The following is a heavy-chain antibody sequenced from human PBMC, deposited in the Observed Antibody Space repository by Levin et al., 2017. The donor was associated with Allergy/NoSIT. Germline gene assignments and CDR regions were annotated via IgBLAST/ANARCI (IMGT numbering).Heavy chain of an antibody. Sequence: GGSLRLSCKVSGYTLTELSMHWVRQAPGKGLEWMGGFDPEDGETIYAQKFQGRVTMTEDTSTDTAYMELSSLRSEDTAVYYCATDTGYNWNDWAFDYWGQGTLVTVSS. V-gene: IGHV1-24*01. CDR3: ATDTGYNWNDWAFDY. CDR2: FDPEDGET. J-gene: IGHJ4*02. CDR1: GYTLTELS. D-gene: IGHD1-1*01.